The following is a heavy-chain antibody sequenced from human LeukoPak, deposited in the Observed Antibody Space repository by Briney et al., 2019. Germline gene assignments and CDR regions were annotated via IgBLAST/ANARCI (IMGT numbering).Heavy chain of an antibody. V-gene: IGHV4-59*01. D-gene: IGHD6-19*01. J-gene: IGHJ4*02. CDR1: VGSISTYY. Sequence: SESPPLTCTVSVGSISTYYRSWIRQPPGKGLEWIGYIYYSGSTNYNPSLKSRVTISVDTSKNQFSLNLSSVTAADTAVYYCARSERYNSGWYFYFDYWGPGNLLTVSS. CDR3: ARSERYNSGWYFYFDY. CDR2: IYYSGST.